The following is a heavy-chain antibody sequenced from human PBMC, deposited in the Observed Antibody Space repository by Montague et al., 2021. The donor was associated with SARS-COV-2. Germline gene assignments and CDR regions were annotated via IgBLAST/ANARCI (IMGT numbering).Heavy chain of an antibody. J-gene: IGHJ6*03. Sequence: SLRLSCAASGFTFSSYSMNWVRQAPGKGLEWVSSISSSSSYIYYADSVKGRFTISRDNAKNSLYLLMNSLRAEDTAVYYCARDSGRYYDFWSGYYNSHYYYYMDVWGKGTTVTVSS. CDR2: ISSSSSYI. CDR1: GFTFSSYS. D-gene: IGHD3-3*01. CDR3: ARDSGRYYDFWSGYYNSHYYYYMDV. V-gene: IGHV3-21*01.